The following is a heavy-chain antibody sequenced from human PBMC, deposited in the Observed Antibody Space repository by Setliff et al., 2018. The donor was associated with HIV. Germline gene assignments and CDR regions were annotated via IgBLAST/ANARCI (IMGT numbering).Heavy chain of an antibody. V-gene: IGHV3-23*01. CDR1: GFTFSSYA. J-gene: IGHJ3*02. D-gene: IGHD2-21*02. CDR2: ISGSGSST. CDR3: AKDQNIVVVTAIFHAFDI. Sequence: ESLRLSCAASGFTFSSYAMNWVRQAPGKGLEWVSTISGSGSSTYYADSVKGRFTISRDSSKNTLYLQINSLRAEDTAVYYCAKDQNIVVVTAIFHAFDIWGQGTMVTVSS.